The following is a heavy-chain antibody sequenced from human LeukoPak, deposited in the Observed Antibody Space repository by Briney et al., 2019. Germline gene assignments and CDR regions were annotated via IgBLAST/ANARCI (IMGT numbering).Heavy chain of an antibody. CDR3: ARASFMGLGFNNDYFDY. CDR1: GFTFSSYS. V-gene: IGHV3-21*01. J-gene: IGHJ4*02. CDR2: ISSSSSYI. D-gene: IGHD2-8*01. Sequence: PGGSLRLSCAASGFTFSSYSMNWVRQAPGKGLEWVSSISSSSSYIYYADSVKGRFTISRDNAKNSLYLQMNSLRAEDTAVYYCARASFMGLGFNNDYFDYWGQGTLVTVSS.